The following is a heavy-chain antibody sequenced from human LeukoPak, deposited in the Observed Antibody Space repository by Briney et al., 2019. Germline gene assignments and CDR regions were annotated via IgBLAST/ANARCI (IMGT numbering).Heavy chain of an antibody. D-gene: IGHD5-24*01. CDR3: AKGDGYNYDNWFDP. CDR1: GFTFSSYA. V-gene: IGHV3-23*01. CDR2: ISGSGGST. Sequence: PGGSLRLSCAASGFTFSSYALSWVRQAPGKGLEWVSGISGSGGSTYYADAVKGRFRISRDNSKNTLYLQMNSLRAEDTAVYYCAKGDGYNYDNWFDPWGQGTLVTVSS. J-gene: IGHJ5*02.